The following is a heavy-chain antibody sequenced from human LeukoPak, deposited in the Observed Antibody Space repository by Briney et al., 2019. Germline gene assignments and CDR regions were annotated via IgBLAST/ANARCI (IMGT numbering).Heavy chain of an antibody. CDR2: IYYSGST. V-gene: IGHV4-59*01. CDR1: GGSLSSYY. J-gene: IGHJ4*02. Sequence: SETLSLTCTVSGGSLSSYYWSWIRQPPGKGLEWIGYIYYSGSTNYNPSLKSRVTISVDTSKNQFSLKLSSVTAADTAVYYWARVSIRGYSYGYYFGYWGQGTLVTVSS. CDR3: ARVSIRGYSYGYYFGY. D-gene: IGHD5-18*01.